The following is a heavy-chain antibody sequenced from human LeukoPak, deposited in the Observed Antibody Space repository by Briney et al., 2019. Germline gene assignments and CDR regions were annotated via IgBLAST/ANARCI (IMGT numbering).Heavy chain of an antibody. CDR3: ARDYCTSTTCPNWFDP. V-gene: IGHV4-4*02. Sequence: SETLSLTCAVSGGSISSSYWWGGIRQPPGRGREGIGEIYHSGSTNYNLSLKSRVTISVDKSKNQFSLKLNSVTAADTAVYYCARDYCTSTTCPNWFDPWGQGTLVTVSS. CDR1: GGSISSSYW. D-gene: IGHD2-2*01. CDR2: IYHSGST. J-gene: IGHJ5*02.